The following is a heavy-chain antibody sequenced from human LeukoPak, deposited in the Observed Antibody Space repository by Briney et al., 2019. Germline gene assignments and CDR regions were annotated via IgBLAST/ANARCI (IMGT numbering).Heavy chain of an antibody. V-gene: IGHV3-30*18. CDR1: GFTFSSYG. J-gene: IGHJ4*02. D-gene: IGHD3-22*01. CDR3: AKDGYYYDSSGYYYVEYYFDY. Sequence: GGSLRLSCAASGFTFSSYGMHWVRQAPGKGLEWVAVISYDGSNKYYADSVKGRFTISRDNSKNTLYLQMNSLRAEDTAVYYCAKDGYYYDSSGYYYVEYYFDYWGQGTLVTVSS. CDR2: ISYDGSNK.